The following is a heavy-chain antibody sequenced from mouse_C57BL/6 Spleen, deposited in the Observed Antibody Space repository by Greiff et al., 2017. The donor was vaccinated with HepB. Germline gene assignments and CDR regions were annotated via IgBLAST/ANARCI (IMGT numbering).Heavy chain of an antibody. CDR1: GYPFPDYY. D-gene: IGHD1-1*01. CDR3: ARRGDYGSSYFDY. CDR2: INPYNGGT. J-gene: IGHJ2*01. Sequence: VQLQQSGPVLVKPGASVKMSCKASGYPFPDYYMNWVKQSHGKSLEWIGVINPYNGGTSYNQKFKGKATLTVDKSSSTAYMELNSLTSEDSAVYYCARRGDYGSSYFDYGGQGTTLTVSS. V-gene: IGHV1-19*01.